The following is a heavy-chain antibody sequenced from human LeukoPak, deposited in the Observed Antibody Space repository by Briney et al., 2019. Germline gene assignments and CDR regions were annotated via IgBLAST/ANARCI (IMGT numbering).Heavy chain of an antibody. CDR1: DFSFNNYN. J-gene: IGHJ4*02. D-gene: IGHD1-1*01. V-gene: IGHV3-30*02. CDR3: VKDLDGGTHAFDF. Sequence: GGSLRLSCAPSDFSFNNYNIHWVRQAPGKGLDWVAFIHRDGSGDSYADSVRGRFAISRDRSKNTLYLQMNSLRVEDTAMYYCVKDLDGGTHAFDFWGQGTLVTVSS. CDR2: IHRDGSGD.